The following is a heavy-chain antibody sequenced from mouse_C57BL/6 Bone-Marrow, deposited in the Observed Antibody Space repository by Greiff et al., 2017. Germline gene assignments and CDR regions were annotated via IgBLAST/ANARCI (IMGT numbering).Heavy chain of an antibody. CDR3: ARPYYSNYWYFDV. Sequence: VQLQQPGAELVQPGASVKMSCKASGYTFTSYWITWVKQRPGQGLEWIGDIYPGSGSTNYNEKFKSKATLTVDTSSSTAYMQLSSLTSEDSADYYCARPYYSNYWYFDVWGTGTTVTVSS. CDR2: IYPGSGST. V-gene: IGHV1-55*01. CDR1: GYTFTSYW. D-gene: IGHD2-5*01. J-gene: IGHJ1*03.